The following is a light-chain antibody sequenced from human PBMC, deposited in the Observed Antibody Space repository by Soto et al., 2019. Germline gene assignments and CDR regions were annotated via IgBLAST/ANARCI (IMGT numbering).Light chain of an antibody. V-gene: IGLV1-40*01. CDR1: SSNIGAGYD. J-gene: IGLJ3*02. CDR2: GNS. Sequence: QSVLTQPPSVSGAPGQRVTISCTGSSSNIGAGYDVHWYQQLPGTAPKLLIYGNSNRRSGVPDRFSGSKPGTSASLAITGLQAEDEADYYCQSYDSSLSGWVFGGGTKVTVL. CDR3: QSYDSSLSGWV.